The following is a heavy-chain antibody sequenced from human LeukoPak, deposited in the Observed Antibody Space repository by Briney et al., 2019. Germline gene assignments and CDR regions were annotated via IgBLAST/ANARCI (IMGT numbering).Heavy chain of an antibody. CDR2: ISSSNSYT. CDR3: ARDMHPEAFDI. CDR1: GFIFSSYD. J-gene: IGHJ3*02. Sequence: PGGSLRLSCVVSGFIFSSYDMSCVRQAPGKGLEWVSSISSSNSYTNYAGSVKGRFTISRDNAKNSLYLQMNSLRAEDTAVYYCARDMHPEAFDIWGQGTLVTVSS. D-gene: IGHD2-2*01. V-gene: IGHV3-11*05.